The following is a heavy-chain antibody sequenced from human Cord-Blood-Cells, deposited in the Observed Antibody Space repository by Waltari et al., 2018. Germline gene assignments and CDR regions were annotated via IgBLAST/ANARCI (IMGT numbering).Heavy chain of an antibody. J-gene: IGHJ4*02. CDR2: IIPILGTA. D-gene: IGHD3-10*01. CDR1: GGTFSSYA. Sequence: QVQLVQSGDEGKKPGSSVKVSCKASGGTFSSYAISWVRQAPGQGLEWMGGIIPILGTANDAQKFQGRVTITADESTSTAYMELSSLRSEDTAVYYCASGDYYGSGSYFDYWGQGTLVTVSS. V-gene: IGHV1-69*01. CDR3: ASGDYYGSGSYFDY.